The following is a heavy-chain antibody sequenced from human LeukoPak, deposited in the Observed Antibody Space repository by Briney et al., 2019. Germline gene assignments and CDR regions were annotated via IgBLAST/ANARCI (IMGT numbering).Heavy chain of an antibody. Sequence: GGSLRLSCVASGFPFSKYDMHWVRQAPGRGPEWVAVISYDGSNEDYADSVKGRFTISRDNSKNVLYLQVNSLKTADTAMYYCAKKITAAGTWFDPWGQGTLVTVSS. D-gene: IGHD6-19*01. CDR1: GFPFSKYD. J-gene: IGHJ5*02. CDR3: AKKITAAGTWFDP. CDR2: ISYDGSNE. V-gene: IGHV3-30*18.